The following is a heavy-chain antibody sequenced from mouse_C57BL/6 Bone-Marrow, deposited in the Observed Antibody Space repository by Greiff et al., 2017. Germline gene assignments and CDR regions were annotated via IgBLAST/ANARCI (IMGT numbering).Heavy chain of an antibody. J-gene: IGHJ3*01. D-gene: IGHD1-1*01. Sequence: QVQLQQPGAELVKPGASVKLSCKASGYTFTSYWMHWVKQRPGQGLEWIGMIHPNSGSTNYNEKFKSKATLTVDKSSSTAYMQLSSLTSEDSAVDYGARPITTVVATPCAYWGQGTLVTVSA. V-gene: IGHV1-64*01. CDR1: GYTFTSYW. CDR2: IHPNSGST. CDR3: ARPITTVVATPCAY.